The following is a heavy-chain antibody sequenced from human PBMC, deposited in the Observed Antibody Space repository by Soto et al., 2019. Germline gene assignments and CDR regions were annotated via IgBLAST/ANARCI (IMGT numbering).Heavy chain of an antibody. V-gene: IGHV4-30-2*05. D-gene: IGHD1-20*01. J-gene: IGHJ5*01. CDR2: IHHSGAA. CDR1: GGSISSGGYS. Sequence: NPSETLSLTCAVSGGSISSGGYSWSWIRQPPGKGLEWIGYIHHSGAAHYNPSLKSRLTISVDTSRNQFSLKLTSVTAADTAVYYCVRAIGGNNWNPNWFDSWGQGTNVTVSS. CDR3: VRAIGGNNWNPNWFDS.